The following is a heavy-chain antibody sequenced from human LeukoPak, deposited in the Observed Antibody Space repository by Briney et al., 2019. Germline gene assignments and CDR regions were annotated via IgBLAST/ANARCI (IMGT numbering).Heavy chain of an antibody. J-gene: IGHJ4*02. CDR3: ANTFNFDY. CDR2: ISGNGANT. CDR1: GLTFSSYA. Sequence: PGGSLRLSCAASGLTFSSYAMGWVRQAPGKGLEWVSGISGNGANTYYADSVKGRFTISRDNSKNTLYLQMNSLRAEDTAVYYCANTFNFDYWGQGTLVTVSS. V-gene: IGHV3-23*01.